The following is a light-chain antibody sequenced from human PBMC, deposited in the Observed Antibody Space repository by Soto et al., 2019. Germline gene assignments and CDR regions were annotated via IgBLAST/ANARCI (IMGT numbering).Light chain of an antibody. CDR1: QSVSSN. J-gene: IGKJ1*01. CDR3: QQYNNWPRT. Sequence: EIVKMSSPATLSVSTGERATLSCRASQSVSSNLAWYQQKPGQAPRLLIYGASTRATGIPTRFSGSGSGTEFTLTISSLQSEDFAVYYCQQYNNWPRTFGQGTKVDIK. V-gene: IGKV3-15*01. CDR2: GAS.